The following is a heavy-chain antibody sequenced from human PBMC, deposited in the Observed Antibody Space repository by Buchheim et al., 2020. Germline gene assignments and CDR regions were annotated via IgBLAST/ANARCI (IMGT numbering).Heavy chain of an antibody. D-gene: IGHD2/OR15-2a*01. CDR2: ISSSGSIT. Sequence: QVQLVESGGGWVKPGGSVRRSCAASGFTFSDYYMSWIRQAPGTGLLWVSYISSSGSITFYADSVKGRLTISRDNAKNSLFLQMNSLRAEDTAVYYCASVIHKVNRSWGQGTL. CDR3: ASVIHKVNRS. V-gene: IGHV3-11*01. J-gene: IGHJ4*02. CDR1: GFTFSDYY.